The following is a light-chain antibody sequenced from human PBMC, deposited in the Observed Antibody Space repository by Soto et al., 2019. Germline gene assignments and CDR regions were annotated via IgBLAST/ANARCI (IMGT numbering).Light chain of an antibody. Sequence: QSVLTRPASVSGSPGQSITISCTGTSSDVGGYNYVSWYQQHPGKAPKLMIYEVSNRPSGVSNRVSGSKSGNTASQTISGLQAEDEADYYCSSYTSSSTYVFGTGTKVTVL. CDR1: SSDVGGYNY. V-gene: IGLV2-14*01. J-gene: IGLJ1*01. CDR2: EVS. CDR3: SSYTSSSTYV.